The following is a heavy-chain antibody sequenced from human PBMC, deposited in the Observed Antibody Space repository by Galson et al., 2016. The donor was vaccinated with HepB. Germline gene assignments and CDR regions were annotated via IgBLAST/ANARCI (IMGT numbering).Heavy chain of an antibody. CDR1: GLTFSSYA. CDR3: ASHAASGSYSDYFPH. D-gene: IGHD3-10*01. V-gene: IGHV3-23*01. J-gene: IGHJ4*02. Sequence: SLRLSCAASGLTFSSYAMTWVRQAPGKGLEWVSTITDNGGHTYYADSVKGRFTISRDNSKNTLYLQMNSLRAEGTALYYCASHAASGSYSDYFPHWGQGTLVTVSS. CDR2: ITDNGGHT.